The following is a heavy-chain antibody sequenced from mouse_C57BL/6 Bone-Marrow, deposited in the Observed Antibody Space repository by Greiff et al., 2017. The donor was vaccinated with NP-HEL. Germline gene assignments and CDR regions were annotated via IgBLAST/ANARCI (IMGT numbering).Heavy chain of an antibody. J-gene: IGHJ2*01. CDR3: ARRGLRRGTHFDY. Sequence: VQLQQSGPELVKPGASVKISCKASGYTFTDYYMNWVKQSHGKSLEWIGDINPNNGGTSYNQKFKGKATLTVDKSSSTAYMELRSLTSEDSAVYYCARRGLRRGTHFDYWGQGTTLTVSS. CDR1: GYTFTDYY. CDR2: INPNNGGT. V-gene: IGHV1-26*01. D-gene: IGHD2-4*01.